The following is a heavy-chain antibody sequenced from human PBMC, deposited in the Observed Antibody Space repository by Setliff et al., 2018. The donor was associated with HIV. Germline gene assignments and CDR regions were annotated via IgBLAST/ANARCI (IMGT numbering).Heavy chain of an antibody. CDR3: TSGALLPTVDY. V-gene: IGHV3-11*01. CDR1: GFTLSDHH. D-gene: IGHD2-2*01. CDR2: ISHSGGTI. Sequence: PGGSLRLSCAAFGFTLSDHHMNWIRRAPGKGLEWVSYISHSGGTIKYADFVRGRFTLSRDIAKSSLYLQMDSLSAEDTAVYYCTSGALLPTVDYWGRGTLVTVSS. J-gene: IGHJ4*02.